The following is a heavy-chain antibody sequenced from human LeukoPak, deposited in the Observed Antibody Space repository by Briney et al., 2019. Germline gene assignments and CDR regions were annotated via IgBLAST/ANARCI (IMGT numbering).Heavy chain of an antibody. J-gene: IGHJ4*02. CDR2: ISSSGRTI. CDR3: ARRDSSSWYGVDY. V-gene: IGHV3-11*01. CDR1: GFTFSDYY. Sequence: GGSLRLSCAASGFTFSDYYMSWVRQAPGEGLEWVSYISSSGRTIYYADPVEGRFTISRDNAKNSLFLQMNSLRAEDTAVYYCARRDSSSWYGVDYWGQGTLVTVSS. D-gene: IGHD6-13*01.